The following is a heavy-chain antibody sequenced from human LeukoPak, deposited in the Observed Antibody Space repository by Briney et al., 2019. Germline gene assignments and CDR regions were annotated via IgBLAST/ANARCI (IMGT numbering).Heavy chain of an antibody. Sequence: SETLSLTCNVSGYSISSGYYWGWIRQPPGKGLEWIGSMYHRGTTYYNPSLKSRVTISVDTSKNQFSLKLSSVTAADTAVYYCARRSGYCSSTSCYTPNWFDPWGQGTLVTVSS. CDR3: ARRSGYCSSTSCYTPNWFDP. CDR2: MYHRGTT. CDR1: GYSISSGYY. V-gene: IGHV4-38-2*02. D-gene: IGHD2-2*02. J-gene: IGHJ5*02.